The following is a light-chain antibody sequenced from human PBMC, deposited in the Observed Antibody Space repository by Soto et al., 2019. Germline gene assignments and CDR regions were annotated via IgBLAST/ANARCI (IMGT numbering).Light chain of an antibody. CDR3: QQYDSSHWT. Sequence: EIVLTQSPGTLSLSPGERATLSCRASQSVSSSFLAWYQQKPGQAPRLLIYGASNRATGIPDRFSGSGSGTDFTITISTLAPEDSAVYYCQQYDSSHWTFGQGTKVEIK. CDR2: GAS. J-gene: IGKJ1*01. V-gene: IGKV3-20*01. CDR1: QSVSSSF.